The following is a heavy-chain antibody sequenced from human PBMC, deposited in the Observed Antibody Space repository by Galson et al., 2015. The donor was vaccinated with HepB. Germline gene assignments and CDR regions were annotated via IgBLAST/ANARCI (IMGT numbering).Heavy chain of an antibody. J-gene: IGHJ3*02. Sequence: SLRLSCAASGFTFSSYAIHWVRQAPGKGLEWVAVISYDGSKTYYADSVKGRFTISRDNSRNTLYLQMNSLRVEETALYYCARDRLWFGEFPDAFDIWGQGTMVTVSS. CDR1: GFTFSSYA. CDR2: ISYDGSKT. V-gene: IGHV3-30-3*01. D-gene: IGHD3-10*01. CDR3: ARDRLWFGEFPDAFDI.